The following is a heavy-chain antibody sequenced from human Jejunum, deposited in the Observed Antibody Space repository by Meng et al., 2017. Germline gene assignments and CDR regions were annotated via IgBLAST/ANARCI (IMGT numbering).Heavy chain of an antibody. J-gene: IGHJ4*02. V-gene: IGHV3-23*01. CDR2: ISLGGHYT. D-gene: IGHD4-17*01. CDR3: AIVVRTTQSDHGDYGGY. CDR1: GIGLRSYA. Sequence: GGSLRLSCAGSGIGLRSYAMSWVRQAPGKGLEWVSTISLGGHYTYYADSVKGRFSISRDDSKNTVYLQMNSLRDEDTALFCCAIVVRTTQSDHGDYGGYWAQGMLDTVTS.